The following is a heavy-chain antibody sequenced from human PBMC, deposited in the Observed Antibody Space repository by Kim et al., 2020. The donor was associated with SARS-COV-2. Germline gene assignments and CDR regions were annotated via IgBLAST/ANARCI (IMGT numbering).Heavy chain of an antibody. Sequence: GGSLRLSCAASGFTFSSYAMSWVRQAPGKGLEWVSAISGSGGSTYYADSVKGRFTISRDNSKNTLYLQMNSLRAEDTAVYYCARGGYYYYGMDVWGQGTMVTVSS. D-gene: IGHD3-16*01. J-gene: IGHJ6*02. CDR3: ARGGYYYYGMDV. V-gene: IGHV3-23*01. CDR2: ISGSGGST. CDR1: GFTFSSYA.